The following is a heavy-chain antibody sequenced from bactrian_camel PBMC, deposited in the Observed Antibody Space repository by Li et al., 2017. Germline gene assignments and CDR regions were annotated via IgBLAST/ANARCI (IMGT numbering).Heavy chain of an antibody. D-gene: IGHD2*01. CDR1: GFADHC. J-gene: IGHJ4*01. CDR2: ISSRPSI. Sequence: HVQLVESGGGAVQTGGSLKLSCAVSGFADHCLGWFRQAPGKEREGVAFISSRPSISYAGSVRGRFTISKDNAQNILYLQMNSLKPEDTAMYYCAADFGPYCSGSYLARRANFEGQGTQVTVS. V-gene: IGHV3S53*01.